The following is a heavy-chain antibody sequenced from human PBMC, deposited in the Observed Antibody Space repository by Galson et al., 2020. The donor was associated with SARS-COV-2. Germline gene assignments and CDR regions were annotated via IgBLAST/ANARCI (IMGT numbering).Heavy chain of an antibody. J-gene: IGHJ3*02. V-gene: IGHV3-11*01. CDR3: ARDGSSGSYSAFDI. Sequence: KIGESLKISCAASGFTFSDYYMSWIRQAPGKGLEWVSYISSSGSTIYYADSVKGRFTISRDNAKNSLYLQMNSLRAEDTAVYYCARDGSSGSYSAFDIWGQGTMVTVSS. CDR2: ISSSGSTI. CDR1: GFTFSDYY. D-gene: IGHD1-26*01.